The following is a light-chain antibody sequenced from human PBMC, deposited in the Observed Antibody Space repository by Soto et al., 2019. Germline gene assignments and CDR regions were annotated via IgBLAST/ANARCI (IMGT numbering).Light chain of an antibody. CDR2: STS. J-gene: IGKJ1*01. CDR3: LQTYTTPWT. CDR1: QSISEY. V-gene: IGKV1-39*01. Sequence: DIQMTQSPSSLSASVGDRVTITCRAGQSISEYLSWYQQKPGKAPKLLIYSTSTLQSGVPSRFSGSGSGTDFTPTISSLQPEDFATYYCLQTYTTPWTFGQGTKVEIK.